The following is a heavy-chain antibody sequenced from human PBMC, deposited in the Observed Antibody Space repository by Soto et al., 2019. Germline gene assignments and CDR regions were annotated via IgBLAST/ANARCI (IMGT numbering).Heavy chain of an antibody. CDR3: ATAARYYYGSPTRGWLDP. Sequence: ASETLSLTCTVSGGSISSSSYYWGWIRQPPGKGLEWIGSIYYSGSTYYNPSLKSRVTISVDTSKNQSSLKLSSVTAADTAVYYCATAARYYYGSPTRGWLDPWGQGTLVTVSS. J-gene: IGHJ5*02. V-gene: IGHV4-39*01. CDR2: IYYSGST. D-gene: IGHD3-10*01. CDR1: GGSISSSSYY.